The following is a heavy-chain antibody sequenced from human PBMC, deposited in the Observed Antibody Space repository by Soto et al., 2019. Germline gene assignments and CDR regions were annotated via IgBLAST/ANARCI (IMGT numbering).Heavy chain of an antibody. Sequence: QVHLVESGGGAVQPGRSLRLSCAASGFTFSSYSMHWVRQAPGKGLEWVAVISYDGSNIFYADSVKGRFTISRDNSKNTLSLQMNSLRTDDTALYYCVRAAYATSSGGAEFFYWGQGTLVTVSS. V-gene: IGHV3-30*04. CDR1: GFTFSSYS. CDR2: ISYDGSNI. CDR3: VRAAYATSSGGAEFFY. D-gene: IGHD6-6*01. J-gene: IGHJ4*02.